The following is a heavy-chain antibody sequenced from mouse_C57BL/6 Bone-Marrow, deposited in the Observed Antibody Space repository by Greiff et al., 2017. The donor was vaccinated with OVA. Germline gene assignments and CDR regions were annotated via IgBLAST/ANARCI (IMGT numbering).Heavy chain of an antibody. CDR3: AGVAGTPYFDY. CDR1: GYSITSGYY. V-gene: IGHV3-6*01. D-gene: IGHD3-3*01. CDR2: ISYDGSN. J-gene: IGHJ2*01. Sequence: EVQLVESGPGLVKPSQSLSLTCSVTGYSITSGYYWNWIRQFPGNKLEWMGYISYDGSNNYNPSLKNRISITRDTSKNQFFLKLNSVTTEDTATYYCAGVAGTPYFDYWGQGTTLTVSS.